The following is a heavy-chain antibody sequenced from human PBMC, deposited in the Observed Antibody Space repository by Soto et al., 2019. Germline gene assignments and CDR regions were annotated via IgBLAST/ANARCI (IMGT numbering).Heavy chain of an antibody. CDR3: VASLAASGLNWLDP. V-gene: IGHV4-4*07. CDR1: GGSISEKY. Sequence: SETLSLTCIVSGGSISEKYWNWVRQPPGKGLEWIGLIFADGHTDYNPSLKSRVTMSVDASKNQFSLRLTSMTAADTAVYYCVASLAASGLNWLDPWGRGTLVTVSS. D-gene: IGHD6-13*01. J-gene: IGHJ5*02. CDR2: IFADGHT.